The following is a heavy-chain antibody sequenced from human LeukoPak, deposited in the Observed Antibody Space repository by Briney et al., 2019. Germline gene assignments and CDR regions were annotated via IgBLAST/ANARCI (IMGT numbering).Heavy chain of an antibody. D-gene: IGHD3-10*01. CDR2: IYYSGST. Sequence: SETLSLTCTVSGGSISSSSYYWVWIRQPPGKGLEWSGSIYYSGSTYYNPSLKSRVTISVDTSKSQFSLKLSSVTAADTAVYYCAISYYGSGTYRGMDVWGQGTTVTVSS. J-gene: IGHJ6*02. V-gene: IGHV4-39*01. CDR3: AISYYGSGTYRGMDV. CDR1: GGSISSSSYY.